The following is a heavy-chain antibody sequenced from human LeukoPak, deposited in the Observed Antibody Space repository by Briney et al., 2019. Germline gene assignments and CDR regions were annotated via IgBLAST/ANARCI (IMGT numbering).Heavy chain of an antibody. D-gene: IGHD3-22*01. CDR2: IYYTRST. Sequence: SETLSLTCAVYGGSLSGYYWSWIRQPPGKGLEWIGSIYYTRSTYYNPSLKSRVAISVDTSKNQFSLKLTSVTAADTAVYYCARGVTMIVVVIHDWYFDLWGRGTPVTVSS. CDR1: GGSLSGYY. V-gene: IGHV4-34*01. J-gene: IGHJ2*01. CDR3: ARGVTMIVVVIHDWYFDL.